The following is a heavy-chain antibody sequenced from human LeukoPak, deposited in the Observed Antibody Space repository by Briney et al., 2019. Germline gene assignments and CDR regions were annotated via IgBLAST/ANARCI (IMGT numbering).Heavy chain of an antibody. CDR2: INWNGGST. V-gene: IGHV3-20*04. D-gene: IGHD7-27*01. Sequence: PGGSLRLSCAASGFTFDDYGMSWVRQAPGKGLEWVSGINWNGGSTGYADSVKGRFTISRDNAKNSLCLQMNSLRAEDTALYYCARGGRNWGIYYFDYWGQGTLVTVSS. CDR3: ARGGRNWGIYYFDY. CDR1: GFTFDDYG. J-gene: IGHJ4*02.